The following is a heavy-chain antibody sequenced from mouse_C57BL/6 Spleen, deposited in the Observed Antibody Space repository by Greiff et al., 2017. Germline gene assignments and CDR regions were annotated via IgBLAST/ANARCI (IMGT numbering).Heavy chain of an antibody. CDR3: ARKDYYGSRYFDV. Sequence: QVQLQQSGAELVKPGASVKLSCKASGYTFTSYWMHWVKQRPGQGLAWIGMIHPNSGSTNYNEKFKSKATLTVDKSSSTAYMQLSSLTSEDSAVXYCARKDYYGSRYFDVWGTGTTVTVSS. CDR2: IHPNSGST. V-gene: IGHV1-64*01. J-gene: IGHJ1*03. CDR1: GYTFTSYW. D-gene: IGHD1-1*01.